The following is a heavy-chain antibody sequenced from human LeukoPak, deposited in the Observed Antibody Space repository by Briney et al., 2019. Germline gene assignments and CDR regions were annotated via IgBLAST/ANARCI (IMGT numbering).Heavy chain of an antibody. V-gene: IGHV3-48*03. CDR3: AGTNYYDSGGYD. CDR1: GFTFKNYE. Sequence: PGGSLRLSCVASGFTFKNYEMNWVRQAPGKGLEWVSYISSSGSTIYYADSVKGRFTISRDNAKNSLYLQMNGLRAEDTAVYYCAGTNYYDSGGYDWGQGTLVTVSS. CDR2: ISSSGSTI. J-gene: IGHJ4*02. D-gene: IGHD3-22*01.